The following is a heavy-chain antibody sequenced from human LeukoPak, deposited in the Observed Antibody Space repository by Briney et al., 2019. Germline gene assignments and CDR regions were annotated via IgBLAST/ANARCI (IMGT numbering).Heavy chain of an antibody. Sequence: PSETLSLTCTVSGYSISSGYYWGWIRQPPGKGLEWIGSIYHSGSTYYNPSLKSRVTISVDTSKNQFSLKLSSVTAADTAVYYCARGQRSYFRAVDDWGQGTLVTVSS. J-gene: IGHJ4*02. CDR3: ARGQRSYFRAVDD. CDR2: IYHSGST. V-gene: IGHV4-38-2*02. CDR1: GYSISSGYY. D-gene: IGHD1-26*01.